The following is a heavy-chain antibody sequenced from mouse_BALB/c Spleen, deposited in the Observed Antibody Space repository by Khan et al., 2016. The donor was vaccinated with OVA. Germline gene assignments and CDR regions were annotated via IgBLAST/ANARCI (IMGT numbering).Heavy chain of an antibody. CDR2: INPRSDYT. CDR1: GYTFTSNS. J-gene: IGHJ4*01. V-gene: IGHV1-4*01. Sequence: QVQLKQSGAELARPWASVKMSCKTSGYTFTSNSMHWVKQRPGQGLEWIGYINPRSDYTIYTQKFKDQATLTADTSSSTSYMQLSSLTSDDSAVYYCTARTTGYDMDYWGQGTSVTVSS. D-gene: IGHD2-14*01. CDR3: TARTTGYDMDY.